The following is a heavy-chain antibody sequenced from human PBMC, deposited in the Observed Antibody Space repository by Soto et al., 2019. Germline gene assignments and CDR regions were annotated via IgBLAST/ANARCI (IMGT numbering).Heavy chain of an antibody. J-gene: IGHJ4*02. D-gene: IGHD2-15*01. CDR1: GGSISSGGYS. CDR3: ARGGYCRGGSCYSFDY. V-gene: IGHV4-30-2*01. CDR2: IYHSGST. Sequence: QLQLQESGSGLVKPSQTLSLTCAVSGGSISSGGYSWSWIRQPPGKGLEWIGYIYHSGSTYYNPSLKSRVTISVARSKTQFSLKLSSVTAADTAVYYCARGGYCRGGSCYSFDYWGQGTLVTVSS.